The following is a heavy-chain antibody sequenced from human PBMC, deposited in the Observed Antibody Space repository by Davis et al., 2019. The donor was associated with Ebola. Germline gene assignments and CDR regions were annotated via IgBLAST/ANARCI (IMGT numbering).Heavy chain of an antibody. CDR3: ARAGGIVVVPAAISYYYGMDV. J-gene: IGHJ6*02. V-gene: IGHV3-48*02. D-gene: IGHD2-2*01. Sequence: GESLKISCAASGFTFSSYSMNWVRQAPGKGLEWVSYISSSSSTIYYADSVKGRFTISRDNAKNSLYLQMNSLRDEDTAVYSCARAGGIVVVPAAISYYYGMDVWGQGTTVTVSS. CDR2: ISSSSSTI. CDR1: GFTFSSYS.